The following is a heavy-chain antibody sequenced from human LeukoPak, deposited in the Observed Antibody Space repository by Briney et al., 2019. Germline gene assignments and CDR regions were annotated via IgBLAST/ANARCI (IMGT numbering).Heavy chain of an antibody. CDR1: GYSISSGYY. CDR3: ARDGVYYDILTGYYPRSYYFDY. J-gene: IGHJ4*02. V-gene: IGHV4-38-2*02. D-gene: IGHD3-9*01. Sequence: SETLSLTCTVSGYSISSGYYWGWIRQPSGKGLEWIGSIYHSGSTYYIPSLKSRVTISVDTSKNQFSLKLSSVTAADTAVYYCARDGVYYDILTGYYPRSYYFDYWGQGTLVTVSS. CDR2: IYHSGST.